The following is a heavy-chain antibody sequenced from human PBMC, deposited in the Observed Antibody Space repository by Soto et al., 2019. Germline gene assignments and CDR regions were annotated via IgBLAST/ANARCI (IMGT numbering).Heavy chain of an antibody. D-gene: IGHD2-15*01. J-gene: IGHJ4*02. Sequence: EVQLVESGGGLVQPGGSLRLSCAASGFTFSDHYMDWVRQAPVKGLEWVGRTKNKANSYTTQYAASVKGRFTISRDDSKNSLYLQLNSLKTEDTGVYYCGRVRLCGLSGVRCYSRVIDYWGQGTLVTVSS. CDR3: GRVRLCGLSGVRCYSRVIDY. V-gene: IGHV3-72*01. CDR2: TKNKANSYTT. CDR1: GFTFSDHY.